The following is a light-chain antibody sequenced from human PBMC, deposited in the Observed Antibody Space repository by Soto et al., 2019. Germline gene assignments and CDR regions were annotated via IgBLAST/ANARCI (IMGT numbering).Light chain of an antibody. V-gene: IGKV1-39*01. CDR1: QSISSY. J-gene: IGKJ2*01. Sequence: DIQMTQSPSSLSASVGDRVTITCRASQSISSYLNWYQQKPGKAPKRLIYAASSLQSGVSSRFSGSASGTDFTLTISSLQPEDFATYYCQHSYSTPYTFGQGNKLEIK. CDR3: QHSYSTPYT. CDR2: AAS.